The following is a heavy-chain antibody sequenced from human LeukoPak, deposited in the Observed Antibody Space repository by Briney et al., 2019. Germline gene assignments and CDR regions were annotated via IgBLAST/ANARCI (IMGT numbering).Heavy chain of an antibody. CDR2: IRYDGSNK. CDR1: GFTFSSYG. Sequence: GGSLRLSCGASGFTFSSYGMHWVRQAPGKGLEWVAFIRYDGSNKYYADSVKGRFTISRDNSKNTLYLQMSSLRAEDTAVYYCAKEGSVPSRGYPIDYWGQGTLVTVST. CDR3: AKEGSVPSRGYPIDY. D-gene: IGHD3-22*01. J-gene: IGHJ4*02. V-gene: IGHV3-30*02.